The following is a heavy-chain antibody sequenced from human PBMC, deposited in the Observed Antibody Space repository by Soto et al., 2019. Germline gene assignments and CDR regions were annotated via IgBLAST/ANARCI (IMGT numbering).Heavy chain of an antibody. J-gene: IGHJ1*01. V-gene: IGHV3-48*03. D-gene: IGHD3-16*01. CDR2: ISSNGVTK. Sequence: GGSLRLSCAASGFTFSSFEMSWVRQAPGKGLEWISYISSNGVTKFYADSVKDRFSISRDNSKNSVHLQLRSLRVEDTAVYYCARADALYYESRLFGGRGTQVSVS. CDR3: ARADALYYESRLF. CDR1: GFTFSSFE.